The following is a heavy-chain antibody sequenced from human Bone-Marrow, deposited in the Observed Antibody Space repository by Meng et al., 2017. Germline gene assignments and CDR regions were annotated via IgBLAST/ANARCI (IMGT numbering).Heavy chain of an antibody. CDR1: GFTFSSYA. Sequence: GESLKISCAASGFTFSSYAMHWVRQAPGKGLEWVAVISYDGSNKYYADSVKGRFTISRDNSKNTLYLQMNSLRAEDTAVYFCARVIPEGYDRSGYLTYYFDHWGPGTLVTVSS. V-gene: IGHV3-30*01. CDR2: ISYDGSNK. D-gene: IGHD3-22*01. CDR3: ARVIPEGYDRSGYLTYYFDH. J-gene: IGHJ4*02.